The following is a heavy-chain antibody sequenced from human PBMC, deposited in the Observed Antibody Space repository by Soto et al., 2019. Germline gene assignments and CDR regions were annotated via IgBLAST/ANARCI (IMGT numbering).Heavy chain of an antibody. V-gene: IGHV2-5*02. CDR3: VHSRVLSSGYWYYFDY. CDR2: LYWDDDE. D-gene: IGHD3-3*01. Sequence: QITLKESGPTLVKPTQTLTLTCTFSGVSLRTTGVGVGWIRQPPGKALEYVALLYWDDDERYSPSLKSRLTITKDTSKNQVVLTMTNMGPVDIATYYCVHSRVLSSGYWYYFDYWGPGTLVTVSS. CDR1: GVSLRTTGVG. J-gene: IGHJ4*02.